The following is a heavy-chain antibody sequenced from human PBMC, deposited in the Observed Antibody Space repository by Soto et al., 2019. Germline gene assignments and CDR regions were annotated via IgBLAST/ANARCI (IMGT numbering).Heavy chain of an antibody. J-gene: IGHJ4*02. Sequence: SETLSLTCTVSGGSVNSGSYYWNWIRQSPSGGLEWLGRTYRGSESYNDYSISLKSRVTINSDPSKNQFSLQLTSVTSEDTAVYYCARGKNAAFDYWGQGTVVTVSS. CDR2: TYRGSESYN. CDR1: GGSVNSGSYY. V-gene: IGHV6-1*01. CDR3: ARGKNAAFDY.